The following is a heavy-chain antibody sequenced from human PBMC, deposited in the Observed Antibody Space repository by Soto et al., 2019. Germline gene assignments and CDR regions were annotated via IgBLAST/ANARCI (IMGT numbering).Heavy chain of an antibody. Sequence: GGSLRLSCAASGFPFSYYTFHWVRQAPGKGLEWVAVISSDGNNEYYADSVKGRFTISRDNSKNTLYLQMNSPRPEDTAVYYCASAPTDYYGSGPMYWGQGTQVTVSS. CDR3: ASAPTDYYGSGPMY. CDR1: GFPFSYYT. D-gene: IGHD3-10*01. J-gene: IGHJ1*01. CDR2: ISSDGNNE. V-gene: IGHV3-30-3*01.